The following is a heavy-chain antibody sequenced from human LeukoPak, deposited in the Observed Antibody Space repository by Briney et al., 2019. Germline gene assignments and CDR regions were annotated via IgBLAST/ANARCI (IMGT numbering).Heavy chain of an antibody. V-gene: IGHV3-30*02. J-gene: IGHJ5*02. CDR1: GFTFSSYS. CDR3: ANGEESGGGFDP. D-gene: IGHD3-16*01. Sequence: PGRSLRLSCAASGFTFSSYSMNWVRQAPGKGLEWVAFIRYGGSNKYYADSVKGRFTISRDNSKNTLYLQMNSLRAEDTAVYYCANGEESGGGFDPWGQGTLVTVSS. CDR2: IRYGGSNK.